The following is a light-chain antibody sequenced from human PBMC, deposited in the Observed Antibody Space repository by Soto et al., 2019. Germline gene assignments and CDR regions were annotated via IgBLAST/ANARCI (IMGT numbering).Light chain of an antibody. V-gene: IGLV2-14*01. Sequence: QSALTQPASVSGSPXXSXXXXXXXXXXXXACYNYDSCYQQHPGKAPKLMIYDVNYRPSGVSNRFSGSKSGNTASLTISGLQAEDEADYYCSSHTSRSTLVVFGGGTKLTVL. J-gene: IGLJ2*01. CDR1: XXXXACYNY. CDR3: SSHTSRSTLVV. CDR2: DVN.